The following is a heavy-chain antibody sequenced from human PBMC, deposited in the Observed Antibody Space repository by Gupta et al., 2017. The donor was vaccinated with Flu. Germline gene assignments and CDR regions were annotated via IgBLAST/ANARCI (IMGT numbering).Heavy chain of an antibody. CDR2: ISSSSNTI. Sequence: GFTFSSYSMNWVRQAPGKGLEWVSYISSSSNTIYYADSVKGRFTISRDNAKNSLYLQMNSLRAEDTAGYYCARRVEGGKDYFDYWGQGTLVT. J-gene: IGHJ4*02. D-gene: IGHD1-26*01. CDR1: GFTFSSYS. CDR3: ARRVEGGKDYFDY. V-gene: IGHV3-48*01.